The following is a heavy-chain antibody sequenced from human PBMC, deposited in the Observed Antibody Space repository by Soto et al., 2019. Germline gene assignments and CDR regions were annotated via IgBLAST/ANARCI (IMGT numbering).Heavy chain of an antibody. V-gene: IGHV5-51*01. CDR2: IYPGDSDT. J-gene: IGHJ4*02. D-gene: IGHD3-9*01. CDR3: ARLLGLRYFDWLFPPDFDY. CDR1: GYSFTSYW. Sequence: GESLKISCKGSGYSFTSYWIGWVRQMPGKGLEWMGIIYPGDSDTRYSPSFQGQVTISADKSISTAYLQWSSLKASDTAMYYCARLLGLRYFDWLFPPDFDYWGQGTLVTVSS.